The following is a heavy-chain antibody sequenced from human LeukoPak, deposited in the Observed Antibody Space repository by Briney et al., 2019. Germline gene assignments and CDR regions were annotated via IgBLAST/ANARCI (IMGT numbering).Heavy chain of an antibody. Sequence: ASGKVSCKASGYTFTSYYMHWVRQAPGQGLEWMGIINPSGGSTIYAQKFQGRVTMTRDMATSTVYMELSSLRSEDTAVYYCARSVLRYFDWLPPGLPPVDAFDIWGQGTMVTVSS. CDR2: INPSGGST. CDR3: ARSVLRYFDWLPPGLPPVDAFDI. D-gene: IGHD3-9*01. V-gene: IGHV1-46*01. CDR1: GYTFTSYY. J-gene: IGHJ3*02.